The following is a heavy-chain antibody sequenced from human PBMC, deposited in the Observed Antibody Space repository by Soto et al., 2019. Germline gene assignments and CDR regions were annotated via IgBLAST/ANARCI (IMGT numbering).Heavy chain of an antibody. CDR3: ANAYCSSTSCRAEYFQH. Sequence: EVQLLESGGGLVQPGGSLRLSCAASGFTFSSYAMSWVRQAPGKGLEWVSAISGRGDSSYYADSVKGRFTISRDNSKNPLYLQMNSLRAEDTAVYYCANAYCSSTSCRAEYFQHWGQGTLVTVSS. V-gene: IGHV3-23*01. CDR1: GFTFSSYA. D-gene: IGHD2-2*01. CDR2: ISGRGDSS. J-gene: IGHJ1*01.